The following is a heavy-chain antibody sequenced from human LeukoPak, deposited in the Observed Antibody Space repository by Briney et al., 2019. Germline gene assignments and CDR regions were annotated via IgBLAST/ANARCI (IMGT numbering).Heavy chain of an antibody. Sequence: ASVKVSCKASGGTFSSYAISWVRQAPGQGLEWMGWISAYNGNTNYAQKLQGRVTITTDTSTSTAYMELRSLRSDDTAVYYCARWATNTYYDFWSAWSPDAFDIWGQGTMVTVSS. V-gene: IGHV1-18*01. D-gene: IGHD3-3*01. CDR2: ISAYNGNT. CDR1: GGTFSSYA. J-gene: IGHJ3*02. CDR3: ARWATNTYYDFWSAWSPDAFDI.